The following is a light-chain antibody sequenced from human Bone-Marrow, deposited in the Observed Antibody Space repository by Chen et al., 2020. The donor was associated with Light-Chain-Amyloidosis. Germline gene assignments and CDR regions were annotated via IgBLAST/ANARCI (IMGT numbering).Light chain of an antibody. J-gene: IGLJ3*02. V-gene: IGLV3-21*02. CDR3: QVWDRSSDRPV. CDR1: NIGSTS. Sequence: SYVLTQPSSVSVAPGQTATIACGGNNIGSTSVHWYQQTPGQAPLLVVYDDSDRPSGIPERLSGSNSGNTATLTISGVEAGEEGDYYCQVWDRSSDRPVFGGGTKLTVL. CDR2: DDS.